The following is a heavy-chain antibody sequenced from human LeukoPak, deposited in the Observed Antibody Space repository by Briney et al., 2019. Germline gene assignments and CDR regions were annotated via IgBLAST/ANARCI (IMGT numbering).Heavy chain of an antibody. CDR2: IIPILGIA. CDR1: GGTFSSYA. V-gene: IGHV1-69*04. CDR3: ARDSSPQWLVRDYFDY. D-gene: IGHD6-19*01. J-gene: IGHJ4*02. Sequence: GASVKVSCKASGGTFSSYAISWVRQAPGQGLEWMGRIIPILGIANYAQKFQGRVTITADKSTSTAYMELSSLRSEDTAVYYCARDSSPQWLVRDYFDYWGQGTLVTVSS.